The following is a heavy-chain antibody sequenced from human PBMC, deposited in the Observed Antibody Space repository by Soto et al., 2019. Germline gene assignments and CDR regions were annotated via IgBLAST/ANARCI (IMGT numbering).Heavy chain of an antibody. D-gene: IGHD6-19*01. Sequence: QITLKESGPTLLKPTQTLTLTCTFSGFSLSSNAVGVNWIRQPPGKALEWLALSYWNDDNHYSPSLRSRLTITKDTPKNQVVLTMTNVDPVDTATYYCAHGSGWLSDYWGQGNLVTVSS. J-gene: IGHJ4*02. CDR2: SYWNDDN. CDR1: GFSLSSNAVG. CDR3: AHGSGWLSDY. V-gene: IGHV2-5*01.